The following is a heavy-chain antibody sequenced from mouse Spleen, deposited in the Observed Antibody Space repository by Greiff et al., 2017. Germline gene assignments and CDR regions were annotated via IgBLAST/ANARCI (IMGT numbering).Heavy chain of an antibody. CDR3: AKTGYFDS. J-gene: IGHJ2*01. CDR1: GYAFSSSW. D-gene: IGHD4-1*01. Sequence: VQLQQSGPELVKPGASVKISCKASGYAFSSSWMNWVKQRPGKGLEWIGRIYPGDGDTNYNGKFKGKATVTADKSSSTTYMQLSSLTSEDSAVYFCAKTGYFDSWGQGTTLTVSS. V-gene: IGHV1-82*01. CDR2: IYPGDGDT.